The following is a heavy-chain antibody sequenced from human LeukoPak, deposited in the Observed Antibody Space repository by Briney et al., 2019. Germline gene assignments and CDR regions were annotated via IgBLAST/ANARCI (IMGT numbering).Heavy chain of an antibody. Sequence: SQTLSLTCALSGDSVSSNSAAWNWIRQSPSRGLEWLGRTYYRSKWYNDYAVSVKSRITINPDTSKNQFSLQLNSVTPEDTAVYYCARADINYDILTGYYTEPFDYWGQGTLVTVSS. V-gene: IGHV6-1*01. D-gene: IGHD3-9*01. J-gene: IGHJ4*02. CDR1: GDSVSSNSAA. CDR3: ARADINYDILTGYYTEPFDY. CDR2: TYYRSKWYN.